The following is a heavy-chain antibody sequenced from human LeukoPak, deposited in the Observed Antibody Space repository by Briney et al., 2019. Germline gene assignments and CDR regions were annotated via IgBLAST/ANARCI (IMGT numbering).Heavy chain of an antibody. CDR1: GYSISSGYY. D-gene: IGHD4-17*01. J-gene: IGHJ5*02. Sequence: PSETLSLTCTVSGYSISSGYYWAWIRQPPGKGLEWIASIYYTGNSYYNPSLKSRVTISVDTSKNQFSLKLSSVTGAGTAVYYCAREDYGESNPNRFDPWGQGTQVTVSS. CDR2: IYYTGNS. V-gene: IGHV4-38-2*02. CDR3: AREDYGESNPNRFDP.